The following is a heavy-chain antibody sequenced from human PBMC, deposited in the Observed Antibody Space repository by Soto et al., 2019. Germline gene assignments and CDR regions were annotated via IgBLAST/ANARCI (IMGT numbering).Heavy chain of an antibody. D-gene: IGHD4-17*01. CDR1: GLTFSDYW. V-gene: IGHV3-7*04. CDR2: INEDGSEK. Sequence: EVQLLESGGGLVQPGGSLRLSCVDSGLTFSDYWMNWLRQDPGKGLEWVANINEDGSEKYYVDSVKGRFTISRDNAKNSLYLQMNSLRAEDTAVDYCSRVSLLTTSDNWGQRTLVTASS. CDR3: SRVSLLTTSDN. J-gene: IGHJ4*02.